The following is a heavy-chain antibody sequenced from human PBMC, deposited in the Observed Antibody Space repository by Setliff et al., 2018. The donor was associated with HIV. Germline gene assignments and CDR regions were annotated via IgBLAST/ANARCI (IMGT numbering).Heavy chain of an antibody. CDR2: FYPSGST. V-gene: IGHV4-38-2*02. CDR1: GSSISSGYY. CDR3: AREDGSSWSYDRFYYYGLDV. Sequence: SETLSLTCTVSGSSISSGYYWGWVRQPPGKGLDWIGSFYPSGSTSYNPSLRSRVTISVDTSKNQFSLELTSVTAADTAVYYCAREDGSSWSYDRFYYYGLDVWGQGITVTVSS. D-gene: IGHD6-19*01. J-gene: IGHJ6*02.